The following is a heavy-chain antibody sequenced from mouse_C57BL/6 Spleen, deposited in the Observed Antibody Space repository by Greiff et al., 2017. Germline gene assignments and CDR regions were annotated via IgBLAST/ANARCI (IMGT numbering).Heavy chain of an antibody. Sequence: EVQLQQSGPELVKPGASVKISCKASGYTFTDYYMNWVKQSHGKSLEWIGDINPNNGGTSYNQKFKGKATLTVDKSSSTAYMELRSLTSEDSAVYYCARRRYYGSAWFAYWGQGTLVTVSA. V-gene: IGHV1-26*01. D-gene: IGHD1-1*01. J-gene: IGHJ3*01. CDR2: INPNNGGT. CDR1: GYTFTDYY. CDR3: ARRRYYGSAWFAY.